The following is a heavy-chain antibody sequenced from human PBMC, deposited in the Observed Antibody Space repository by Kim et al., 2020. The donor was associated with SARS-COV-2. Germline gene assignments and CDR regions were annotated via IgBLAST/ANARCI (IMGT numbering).Heavy chain of an antibody. D-gene: IGHD3-16*01. CDR1: GFTFSSYF. J-gene: IGHJ4*02. CDR2: ISSNGGNK. V-gene: IGHV3-30-3*01. CDR3: ARALGGPSSY. Sequence: GGSLRLSCAASGFTFSSYFMHWVRQAPGKGLEWVAVISSNGGNKYYADSVKGRFTISRDNSKNMLYLQMNSLRAEDTAVYYCARALGGPSSYWGQGTLVTVSS.